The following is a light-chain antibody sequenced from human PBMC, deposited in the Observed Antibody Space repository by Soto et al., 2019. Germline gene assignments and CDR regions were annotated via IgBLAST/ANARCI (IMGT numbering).Light chain of an antibody. CDR1: SGDVGGYDY. V-gene: IGLV2-14*01. CDR3: SSHTSGSTRV. J-gene: IGLJ1*01. Sequence: QSVLTQPASVSGSPGQSIAISCTGTSGDVGGYDYVSWYQQHPDKAPKLMIYEVTKRPSWVSNRFSGSKSGNTASLTISGLHPEDEADYYCSSHTSGSTRVFGSGTKVTVL. CDR2: EVT.